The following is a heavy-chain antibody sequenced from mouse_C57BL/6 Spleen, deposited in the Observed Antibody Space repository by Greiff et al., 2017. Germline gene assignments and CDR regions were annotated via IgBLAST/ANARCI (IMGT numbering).Heavy chain of an antibody. V-gene: IGHV1-64*01. CDR1: GYTFTSYW. CDR2: IHPNSGST. Sequence: QVQLQQSGAELVKPGASVKLSCKASGYTFTSYWMHWVKQRPGQGLEWIGMIHPNSGSTNYNEKFKSKATLTVDKSSSTAYMQLSSLTSDDSAVYYCSRLYYDVSNYYAMDYWGQGTSVTVSS. CDR3: SRLYYDVSNYYAMDY. J-gene: IGHJ4*01. D-gene: IGHD1-1*01.